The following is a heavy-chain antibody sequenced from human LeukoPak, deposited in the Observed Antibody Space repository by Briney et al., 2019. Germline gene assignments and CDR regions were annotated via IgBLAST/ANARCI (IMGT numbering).Heavy chain of an antibody. J-gene: IGHJ6*02. CDR1: GGSFSGYY. CDR2: INHSGST. D-gene: IGHD4-17*01. V-gene: IGHV4-34*01. CDR3: ARFLGGTTVTTFYYYGMDV. Sequence: SETLSLTCAVYGGSFSGYYWSWIRQPPGKGLEWIGEINHSGSTNYNPSLKSRVTISVDTSKNQFSLKLSSVTAADTAVYYCARFLGGTTVTTFYYYGMDVWGQGTTVTVSS.